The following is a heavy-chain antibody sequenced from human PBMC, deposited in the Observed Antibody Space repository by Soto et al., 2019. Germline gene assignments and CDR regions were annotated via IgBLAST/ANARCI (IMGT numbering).Heavy chain of an antibody. J-gene: IGHJ2*01. CDR3: ARGGSLYWYFDL. CDR2: INAGNGST. Sequence: QVQLVQSGAEVKKPGASVKVSCKASGYTFTSYAMHWVRQAPGQRLEGMGWINAGNGSTKYSHKFQGRVTITRNTSASTGYMELSSLRSEDTAVYYCARGGSLYWYFDLWGRGTLVTVSS. V-gene: IGHV1-3*01. CDR1: GYTFTSYA. D-gene: IGHD1-26*01.